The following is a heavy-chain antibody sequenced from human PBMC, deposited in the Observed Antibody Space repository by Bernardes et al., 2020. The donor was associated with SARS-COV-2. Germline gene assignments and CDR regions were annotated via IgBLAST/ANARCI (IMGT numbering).Heavy chain of an antibody. D-gene: IGHD3-3*01. J-gene: IGHJ6*02. CDR3: ARVRGPDFWSGYYPEYYYYYGMDV. CDR2: IYHSGST. CDR1: GGSISSSNW. Sequence: SETLSLTCAVSGGSISSSNWWSWVRQPPGKGLEWIGEIYHSGSTNYNPSLKSRVTISVDKSKNQFSLKLSSVTAADTAVYYCARVRGPDFWSGYYPEYYYYYGMDVWGQGTTVTVSS. V-gene: IGHV4-4*02.